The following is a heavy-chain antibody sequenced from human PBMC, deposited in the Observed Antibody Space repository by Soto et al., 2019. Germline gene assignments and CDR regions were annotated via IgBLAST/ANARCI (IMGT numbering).Heavy chain of an antibody. J-gene: IGHJ4*02. D-gene: IGHD3-22*01. Sequence: GGSLRLSCAASGFTFSSYGMHWVRQAPGKGLEWVAVIWYDGSNKYYADSVKGRFTISRDNSKNTLYLQMNSLRAEDTAVYYCARDLALSGYYDSSGPTGIFDYWGQGTLVTVSS. CDR2: IWYDGSNK. CDR1: GFTFSSYG. V-gene: IGHV3-33*01. CDR3: ARDLALSGYYDSSGPTGIFDY.